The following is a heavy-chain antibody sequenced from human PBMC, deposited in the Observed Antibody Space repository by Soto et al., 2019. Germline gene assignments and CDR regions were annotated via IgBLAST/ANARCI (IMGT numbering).Heavy chain of an antibody. CDR1: GFTFSNYW. D-gene: IGHD5-12*01. CDR3: ARLYLAATITSLDY. V-gene: IGHV3-7*01. CDR2: IKKDGSEK. Sequence: ESGGGLVQPGGSLRLSCAASGFTFSNYWLSWVRQAPGKGLEWVANIKKDGSEKYYVGSVVGRFTISRDNAENSLYLQMNSLRAEDTAVYYCARLYLAATITSLDYWGQGTLATVSS. J-gene: IGHJ4*02.